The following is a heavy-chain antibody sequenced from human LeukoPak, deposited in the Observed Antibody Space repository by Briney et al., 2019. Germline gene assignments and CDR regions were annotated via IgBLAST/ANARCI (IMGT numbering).Heavy chain of an antibody. CDR3: ARDRVGSGYYLDY. CDR1: GGTFSSYA. D-gene: IGHD3-22*01. CDR2: IIPIFGTA. J-gene: IGHJ4*02. Sequence: SVKVSCKASGGTFSSYAISWVRQAPGQGLEWMGRIIPIFGTANYAQKSQGRVTITTDESTSTAYMELSSLRSEDTAVYYCARDRVGSGYYLDYWGQGTLVTVSS. V-gene: IGHV1-69*05.